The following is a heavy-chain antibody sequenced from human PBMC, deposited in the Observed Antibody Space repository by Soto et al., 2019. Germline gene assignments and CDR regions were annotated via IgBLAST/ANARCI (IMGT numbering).Heavy chain of an antibody. CDR2: INPNSGDT. J-gene: IGHJ6*02. CDR3: ARDQLILPAHDFFYGSDV. CDR1: GYTFTGYY. D-gene: IGHD2-21*02. V-gene: IGHV1-2*02. Sequence: QVQLVQSGTEVKRPGDSVKVSCKASGYTFTGYYVHWVRQAPGQGLEWMGWINPNSGDTYLAQRFQGRVTMNRDTSIGTAYMELRGLTSDDTAEYYCARDQLILPAHDFFYGSDVWGQGAKVTVSS.